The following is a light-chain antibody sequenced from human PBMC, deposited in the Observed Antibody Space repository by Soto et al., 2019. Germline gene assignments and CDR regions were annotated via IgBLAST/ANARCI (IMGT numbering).Light chain of an antibody. CDR2: DTS. CDR3: LLSYNAARV. CDR1: TGAVTSNHH. V-gene: IGLV7-46*01. J-gene: IGLJ2*01. Sequence: QAVVTQEPSLTVSPGGAVTLTCGSSTGAVTSNHHPYWFQQKAGQAPRTLIYDTSNKHSWTPARFSVSLLGDKAALTLSGAQPEDEAQYYCLLSYNAARVFGGGTKVTVL.